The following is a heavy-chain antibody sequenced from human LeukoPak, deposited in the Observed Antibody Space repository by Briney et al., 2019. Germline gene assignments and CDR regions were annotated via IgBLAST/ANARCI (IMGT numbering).Heavy chain of an antibody. Sequence: GGSLRLSCAASGFTFSTYAMSWVRQAPGKGLEWVAFIRYDGSNKCYADSVKGRFTISRDNSKNTLYLQMNSLRAEDTAVYYCAKDKEYSSSWYGDFDYWGQGTLVTVSS. V-gene: IGHV3-30*02. CDR3: AKDKEYSSSWYGDFDY. CDR1: GFTFSTYA. J-gene: IGHJ4*02. CDR2: IRYDGSNK. D-gene: IGHD6-13*01.